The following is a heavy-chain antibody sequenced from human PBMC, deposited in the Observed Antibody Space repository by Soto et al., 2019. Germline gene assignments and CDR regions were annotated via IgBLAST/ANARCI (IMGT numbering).Heavy chain of an antibody. CDR3: VRQGIGNLHGLVDV. J-gene: IGHJ6*02. D-gene: IGHD3-10*01. CDR2: VYYDGGS. Sequence: QVQLQESGPGLVKPSETLSLTCTVSGGSIDGRNCAWIRQPPGKGLEWLGYVYYDGGSSYNPSVTSRLPLSMDTSKSQFSLQLRSVTAADTAVYYCVRQGIGNLHGLVDVWGRGTTVTVSS. V-gene: IGHV4-59*08. CDR1: GGSIDGRN.